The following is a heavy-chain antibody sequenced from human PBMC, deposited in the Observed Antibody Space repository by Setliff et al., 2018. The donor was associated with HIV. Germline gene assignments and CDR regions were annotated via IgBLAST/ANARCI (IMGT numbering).Heavy chain of an antibody. CDR2: IRSDGSNK. V-gene: IGHV3-30*02. CDR3: AKDKGQKYADY. CDR1: GLTSSNCG. D-gene: IGHD3-10*01. Sequence: GGSLRLSCATSGLTSSNCGMHWVRQAPGKGLEWVASIRSDGSNKYYADSVTGRFTISRDDSKNTLYLQMNSLRAEDTAVYYCAKDKGQKYADYWGQGTMVTVSS. J-gene: IGHJ4*02.